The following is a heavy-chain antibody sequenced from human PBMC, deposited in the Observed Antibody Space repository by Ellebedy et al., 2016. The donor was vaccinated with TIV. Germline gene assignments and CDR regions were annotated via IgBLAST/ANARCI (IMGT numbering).Heavy chain of an antibody. D-gene: IGHD4-23*01. CDR2: IIPILGIP. CDR3: ARIAPTAVTFDLYYFDY. Sequence: ASVKVSCKASGGTFTSYAISWVRQAPGQGLEWMGGIIPILGIPNYAQKFQGIFTITASKSMSTAYMELSSLRSEDTAVYYCARIAPTAVTFDLYYFDYWGQGTLVTVSS. CDR1: GGTFTSYA. J-gene: IGHJ4*02. V-gene: IGHV1-69*10.